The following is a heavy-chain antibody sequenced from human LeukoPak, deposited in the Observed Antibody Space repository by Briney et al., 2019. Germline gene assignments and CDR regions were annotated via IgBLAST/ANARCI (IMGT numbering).Heavy chain of an antibody. J-gene: IGHJ4*02. V-gene: IGHV3-23*03. CDR1: GFTFSSYA. D-gene: IGHD1-14*01. Sequence: PGGSLRLSCAASGFTFSSYAMSWVRQAPGKGLEWVSLIYSGGSTSYSDSVKGRFTISRDTSKETVYLQMDSLRAEDTAVYYCARVTSRSGYYFDYWGQGSLVTVSS. CDR2: IYSGGST. CDR3: ARVTSRSGYYFDY.